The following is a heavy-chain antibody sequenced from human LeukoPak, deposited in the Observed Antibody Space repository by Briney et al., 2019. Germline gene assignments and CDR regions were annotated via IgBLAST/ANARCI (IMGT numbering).Heavy chain of an antibody. Sequence: SETLSLTCTVSGFSISSGHYWGWVRQPPGAGLEWIGSVYQSGTTYYNPSLKSRVTTSVDMSRNQFSLRLRPVTAADTAVYYCARIFIRNGYSSYFDCWGQGTLVTVSS. CDR2: VYQSGTT. V-gene: IGHV4-38-2*02. CDR3: ARIFIRNGYSSYFDC. CDR1: GFSISSGHY. D-gene: IGHD5-18*01. J-gene: IGHJ4*02.